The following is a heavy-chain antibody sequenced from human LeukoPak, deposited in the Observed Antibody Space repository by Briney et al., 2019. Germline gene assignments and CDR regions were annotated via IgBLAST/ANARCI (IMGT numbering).Heavy chain of an antibody. J-gene: IGHJ5*02. CDR1: GYTFINND. V-gene: IGHV1-8*01. CDR3: ARDGGRCPRCYGGFDP. CDR2: MNPNSGDT. D-gene: IGHD2-15*01. Sequence: ASVKVSCKTSGYTFINNDINWVRQATGQGLEWMGWMNPNSGDTVYAQKFQGRVTMTRNTPISTAYMELRSLTSEDTAVYYCARDGGRCPRCYGGFDPWGQGTVVTVSS.